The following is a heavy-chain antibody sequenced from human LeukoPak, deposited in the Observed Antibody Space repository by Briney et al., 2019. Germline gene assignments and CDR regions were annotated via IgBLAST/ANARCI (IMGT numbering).Heavy chain of an antibody. CDR3: ASSLVTAAGNWFDP. Sequence: GASVKVSCKASGGTFSSYAISWVRQAPGQGLEWMGGIIPIFGTANYAQKFQGRVTITTDDSTSTAYMELSSLRSEDTAVYYCASSLVTAAGNWFDPWGQGTLVTVSS. V-gene: IGHV1-69*05. D-gene: IGHD6-13*01. CDR2: IIPIFGTA. CDR1: GGTFSSYA. J-gene: IGHJ5*02.